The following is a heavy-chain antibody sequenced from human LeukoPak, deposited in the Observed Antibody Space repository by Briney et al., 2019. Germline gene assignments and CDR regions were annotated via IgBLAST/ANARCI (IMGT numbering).Heavy chain of an antibody. V-gene: IGHV1-2*02. J-gene: IGHJ4*02. CDR2: INPNGGGT. CDR1: GYTFTGYY. CDR3: AKVAATVTWVDY. Sequence: ASVKVSCKASGYTFTGYYMHWVRQAPGQGLEWMGWINPNGGGTNYAQKFQGRVTMTRDTSTSTAYMELSRLRSGDTVVYYCAKVAATVTWVDYWGQGTLVTVSS. D-gene: IGHD4-17*01.